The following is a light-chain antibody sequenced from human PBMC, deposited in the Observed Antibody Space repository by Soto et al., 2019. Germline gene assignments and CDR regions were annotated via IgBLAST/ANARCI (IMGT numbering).Light chain of an antibody. CDR1: HNIDRW. CDR3: QHCDTGWP. CDR2: DAS. J-gene: IGKJ1*01. V-gene: IGKV1-5*01. Sequence: DIQMTQSPSTLSASVGDRVTITCRSSHNIDRWLAWYQQKPGKAPKLLIYDASTLETGVPSRFSGSGSGREFTLTISNLQPDDFATYYCQHCDTGWPFGQGTKVDNK.